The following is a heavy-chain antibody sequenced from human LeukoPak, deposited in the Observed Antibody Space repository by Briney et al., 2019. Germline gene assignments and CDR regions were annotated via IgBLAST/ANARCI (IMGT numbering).Heavy chain of an antibody. D-gene: IGHD6-13*01. CDR1: GFTVSSNY. J-gene: IGHJ4*02. Sequence: GGSLRLSCAASGFTVSSNYMSWVRQAPGKGPEWVSVIYSDGSTYYADSVKGRFAISRDTSKNTLYLQMNSLRTEDTAVYYCARDLAAGGTYPHYWGQGTLVSVSS. CDR3: ARDLAAGGTYPHY. V-gene: IGHV3-53*01. CDR2: IYSDGST.